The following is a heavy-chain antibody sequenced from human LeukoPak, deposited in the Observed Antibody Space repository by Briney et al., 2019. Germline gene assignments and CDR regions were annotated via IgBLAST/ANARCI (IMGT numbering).Heavy chain of an antibody. CDR3: ARVGPYDSLGPTSNDY. CDR1: GSTFSTYS. J-gene: IGHJ4*02. D-gene: IGHD5-12*01. V-gene: IGHV3-48*01. Sequence: GGSLRLSCVASGSTFSTYSMNWVRQPPGKGLEWVSFISSSNTIYYADSVKGRFTISRDNAKNSLYLQMNSLRAEDTAVYYCARVGPYDSLGPTSNDYWGQGTLVTVSS. CDR2: ISSSNTI.